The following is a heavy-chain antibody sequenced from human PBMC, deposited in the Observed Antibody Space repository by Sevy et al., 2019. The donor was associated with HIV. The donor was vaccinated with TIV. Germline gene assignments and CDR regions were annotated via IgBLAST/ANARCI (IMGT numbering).Heavy chain of an antibody. CDR1: GFTFSGYA. CDR2: IWYDGTNK. CDR3: AREHIAVAGIGYYFDY. D-gene: IGHD6-19*01. J-gene: IGHJ4*02. Sequence: GESLKISCAASGFTFSGYAMHWVRQAPGKGLEWVAVIWYDGTNKYYTDSVKGRFTISRDNSKNTLYLQMNSLRAEDTAVYYCAREHIAVAGIGYYFDYWGQGTLVTVSS. V-gene: IGHV3-33*01.